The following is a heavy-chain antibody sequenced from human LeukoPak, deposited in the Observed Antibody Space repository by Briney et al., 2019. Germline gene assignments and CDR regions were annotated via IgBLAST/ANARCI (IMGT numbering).Heavy chain of an antibody. D-gene: IGHD2-15*01. CDR2: ISYDGSNK. Sequence: GGSLRLACAASGFSFSSHGMHWVRQAPGKGLEWVAVISYDGSNKYYADSVKGRFTISRDNSKNTLYLQMNSLRAEDTAVYYCAKDQDIVVVVAASTFDYWGQGSQVIVSS. V-gene: IGHV3-30*18. J-gene: IGHJ4*02. CDR1: GFSFSSHG. CDR3: AKDQDIVVVVAASTFDY.